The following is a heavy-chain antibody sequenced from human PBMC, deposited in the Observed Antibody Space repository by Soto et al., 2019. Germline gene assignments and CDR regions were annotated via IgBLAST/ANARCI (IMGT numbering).Heavy chain of an antibody. J-gene: IGHJ3*01. Sequence: PSETLSLTCTVSGGSISIYCGSWIRQPPGKGLEWIGYIYYSGSTKYNPSLKSRVTISGDTSKNQFSLKLSSVTAADTAVYYCARWGAVVTNIPNAFDFWGQGTMVTVSS. CDR1: GGSISIYC. CDR2: IYYSGST. D-gene: IGHD2-21*02. V-gene: IGHV4-59*01. CDR3: ARWGAVVTNIPNAFDF.